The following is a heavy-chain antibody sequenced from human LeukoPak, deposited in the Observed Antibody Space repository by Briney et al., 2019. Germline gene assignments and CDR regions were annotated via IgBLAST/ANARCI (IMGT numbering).Heavy chain of an antibody. Sequence: ASVKVSCKVSGKTLSDLSIHWLRQPPGKGLEWLGGSDPEDGERIYAQMFQGRVTMTEDTSIDTAYMELSSLRSEDTAVYYCVTGFTTMAIDYFDYWGQGTLVTVSP. D-gene: IGHD5-18*01. CDR2: SDPEDGER. V-gene: IGHV1-24*01. CDR1: GKTLSDLS. CDR3: VTGFTTMAIDYFDY. J-gene: IGHJ4*02.